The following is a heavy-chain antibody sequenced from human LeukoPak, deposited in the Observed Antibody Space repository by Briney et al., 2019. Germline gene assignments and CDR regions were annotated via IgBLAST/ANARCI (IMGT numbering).Heavy chain of an antibody. Sequence: GGSLRLSCAASGFTFSSYSMNWVRQAPGKGLEWVSSISSSSSYIYYADSVKGRFTISRDNAKNSLYLQMNSLRAEDTAVYYCARASCLGWYFDLWGRGTLVTVSS. CDR3: ARASCLGWYFDL. CDR1: GFTFSSYS. J-gene: IGHJ2*01. D-gene: IGHD2-15*01. V-gene: IGHV3-21*01. CDR2: ISSSSSYI.